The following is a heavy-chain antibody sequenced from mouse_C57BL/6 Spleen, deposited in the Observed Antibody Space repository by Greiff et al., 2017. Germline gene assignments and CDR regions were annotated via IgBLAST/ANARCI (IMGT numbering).Heavy chain of an antibody. CDR3: VRDPYGPFAY. Sequence: EVMLVESGRGLVQPKGSLKLSCAASGFTFNTYAMHWFRQAPGKGLEWVARIRSKSSTYATYYADSVKDRFTISRDDSKSMLYLQMNNLKTEDTAMYYCVRDPYGPFAYWGQGTLVTVSA. V-gene: IGHV10-3*01. CDR2: IRSKSSTYAT. CDR1: GFTFNTYA. D-gene: IGHD1-1*01. J-gene: IGHJ3*01.